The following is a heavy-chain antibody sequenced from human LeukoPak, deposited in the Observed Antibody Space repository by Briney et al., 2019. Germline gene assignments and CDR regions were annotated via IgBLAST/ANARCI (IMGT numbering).Heavy chain of an antibody. CDR1: GFTFSTYG. CDR2: ISGSGGST. J-gene: IGHJ6*02. D-gene: IGHD2-2*01. Sequence: GGSLRLSCAASGFTFSTYGMSWVRQAPGKGLEWVSGISGSGGSTNYADSVKGRFTITRDNFKNTLYLQMNSLRAEDTAVYYCAKPLRYCGSTSCYEYYYGMDVWGQGTTVTVSS. V-gene: IGHV3-23*01. CDR3: AKPLRYCGSTSCYEYYYGMDV.